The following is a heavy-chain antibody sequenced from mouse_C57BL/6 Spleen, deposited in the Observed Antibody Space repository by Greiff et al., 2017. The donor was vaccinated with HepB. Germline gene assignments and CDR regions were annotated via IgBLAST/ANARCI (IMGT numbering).Heavy chain of an antibody. CDR1: GYTFTSYW. CDR2: IDPSDSYT. J-gene: IGHJ1*03. V-gene: IGHV1-69*01. Sequence: VQLQQPGAELVMPGASVKLSCKASGYTFTSYWMHWVKQRPGQGLEWIGEIDPSDSYTNYNQKFKGKSTLTVDKSSSTAYMQLSSLTSEDSAVYYCARMNSNFWYFDVWGTGTTVTVSS. CDR3: ARMNSNFWYFDV. D-gene: IGHD2-5*01.